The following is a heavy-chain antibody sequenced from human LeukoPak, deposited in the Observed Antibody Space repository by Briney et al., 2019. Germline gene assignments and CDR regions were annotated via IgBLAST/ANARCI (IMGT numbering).Heavy chain of an antibody. V-gene: IGHV4-39*01. CDR1: GGSISSSSYY. D-gene: IGHD6-6*01. CDR3: ARHVEYSSSSWYYYYYMDV. Sequence: PSETLSLTCTVSGGSISSSSYYWGWIRQPPGKGLEWIGSIYYSGSTYYNPSLKSRVTISVDTSKNQFSLKLSSVTAADTAVYYCARHVEYSSSSWYYYYYMDVWGKGTTVTVSS. CDR2: IYYSGST. J-gene: IGHJ6*03.